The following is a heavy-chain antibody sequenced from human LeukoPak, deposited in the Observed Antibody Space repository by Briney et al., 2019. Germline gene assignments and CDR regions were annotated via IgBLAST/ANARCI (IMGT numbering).Heavy chain of an antibody. J-gene: IGHJ6*02. CDR1: GYTLTELS. Sequence: ASVKVSCKFSGYTLTELSMHWLRQAPGKGLEWMGGFDPEDGETIYAQKFQGRVTMTEDTSTDTAYMELSSLRSEDTAVYYCATGPIASYSSSWYGMDVWGQGTTVTVSS. CDR3: ATGPIASYSSSWYGMDV. V-gene: IGHV1-24*01. CDR2: FDPEDGET. D-gene: IGHD6-13*01.